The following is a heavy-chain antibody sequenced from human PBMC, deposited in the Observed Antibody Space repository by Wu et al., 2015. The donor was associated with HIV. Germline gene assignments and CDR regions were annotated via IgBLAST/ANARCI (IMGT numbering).Heavy chain of an antibody. D-gene: IGHD3-3*02. V-gene: IGHV1-2*02. J-gene: IGHJ6*03. CDR1: GYIITDYY. CDR3: ARDWQFHVIFDDYYIDV. CDR2: INPKNGDT. Sequence: QVQLVQSGSEVKKPGASVNVSCKASGYIITDYYLHWVRQAPGQSLQWMGWINPKNGDTNFAQTFKGRITMTRDTSINTAYMVLTSLKSNDTALYFCARDWQFHVIFDDYYIDVWGEGTTVIVSS.